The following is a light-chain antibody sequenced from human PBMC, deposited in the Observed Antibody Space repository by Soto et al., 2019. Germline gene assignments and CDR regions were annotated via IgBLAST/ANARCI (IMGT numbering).Light chain of an antibody. CDR3: QQYGSSPCT. Sequence: EIVLTQSPGTLSLSPGERATLSCRATQSVTITTLAWYQQKPGQPPRLLIYGASSRATGIPDRFSGSGSGTDFTLTISRLEPEDFAVYYCQQYGSSPCTFGQGTKVEIK. J-gene: IGKJ1*01. CDR1: QSVTITT. V-gene: IGKV3-20*01. CDR2: GAS.